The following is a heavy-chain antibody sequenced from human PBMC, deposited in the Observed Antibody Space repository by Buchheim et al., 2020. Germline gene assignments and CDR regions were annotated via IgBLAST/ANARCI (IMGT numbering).Heavy chain of an antibody. Sequence: QVQVVQSGAEVKKPGASVKVSCKASGYSFTSYTMHWVRQAPGQRLEWMGWINAGTGNTKYSQKLQGRVTMTRDTSASTAYMELSSLRSEDTAVYYCGCARGLAAPGLGNWFDPWGQGTL. D-gene: IGHD6-13*01. CDR1: GYSFTSYT. J-gene: IGHJ5*02. CDR2: INAGTGNT. CDR3: GCARGLAAPGLGNWFDP. V-gene: IGHV1-3*01.